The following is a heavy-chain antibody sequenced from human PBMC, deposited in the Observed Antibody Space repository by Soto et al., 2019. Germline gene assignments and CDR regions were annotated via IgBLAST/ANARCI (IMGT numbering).Heavy chain of an antibody. Sequence: GGSLRLSCAASGFTFSSYAMHWVRQAPGKGLEWVAVISYDGSNKYYADSVKGRFTISRDNSKNTLYLQMNSLRAEDTAVYYCARDRYHSSGYYGYYYYGMDVWGQGTTVTVSS. CDR3: ARDRYHSSGYYGYYYYGMDV. CDR2: ISYDGSNK. V-gene: IGHV3-30-3*01. J-gene: IGHJ6*02. D-gene: IGHD3-22*01. CDR1: GFTFSSYA.